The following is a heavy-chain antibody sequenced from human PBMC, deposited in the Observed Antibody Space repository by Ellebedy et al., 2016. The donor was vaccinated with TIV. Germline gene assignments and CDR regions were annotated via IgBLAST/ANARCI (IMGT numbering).Heavy chain of an antibody. CDR2: ISAYNGNT. CDR1: GYTFTSYG. J-gene: IGHJ3*02. D-gene: IGHD2-21*02. Sequence: AASVKVSCKASGYTFTSYGISWVRQAPGQGLEGMGWISAYNGNTNYAQKLQGRVTMTTDTSTSTAYMELRSLRSDDTAVYYCAREQYCGGDCLWPDAFDIWGQGTMVTVSS. V-gene: IGHV1-18*01. CDR3: AREQYCGGDCLWPDAFDI.